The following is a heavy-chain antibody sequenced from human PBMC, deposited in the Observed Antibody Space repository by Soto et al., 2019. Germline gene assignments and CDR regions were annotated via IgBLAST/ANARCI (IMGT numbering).Heavy chain of an antibody. Sequence: LKISCTGIGYSFTSYWIGWVRQMPGKGLEWMGIIYPGDSDTRYSPSFQGQVTISADKSITTAYLQWSSLKASDTAMYYCARGYCTTTICDPWFDPWGQGTLVTVSS. CDR1: GYSFTSYW. V-gene: IGHV5-51*01. J-gene: IGHJ5*02. CDR3: ARGYCTTTICDPWFDP. CDR2: IYPGDSDT. D-gene: IGHD2-2*01.